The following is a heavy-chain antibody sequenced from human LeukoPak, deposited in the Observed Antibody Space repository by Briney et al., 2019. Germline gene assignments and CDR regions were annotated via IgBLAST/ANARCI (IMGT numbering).Heavy chain of an antibody. CDR1: GYTFTGYY. D-gene: IGHD6-19*01. CDR3: ARVVAVAGTIDWFDP. J-gene: IGHJ5*02. V-gene: IGHV1-2*02. Sequence: ASVKVSCKASGYTFTGYYMHWVRQAPGQGLEWMGWINPNSGGTNYAQKFQGRVTMTRDTSISTAYMELRSLRSDDTAVYYCARVVAVAGTIDWFDPWGQGTLVTVSS. CDR2: INPNSGGT.